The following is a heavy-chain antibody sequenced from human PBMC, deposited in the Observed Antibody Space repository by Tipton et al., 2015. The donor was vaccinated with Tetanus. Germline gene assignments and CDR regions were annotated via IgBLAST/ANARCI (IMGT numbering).Heavy chain of an antibody. CDR2: IKSKTDGGTT. Sequence: SLRLSCATSGLFFKNAWMNWVRQAPGKGLEWVGRIKSKTDGGTTDYAARVKDRFSISRDDSTNTLFLQMNSIKSEATAGYYCPSLGKGGGGSRADYRGRGTPVPLSS. V-gene: IGHV3-15*07. CDR3: PSLGKGGGGSRADY. D-gene: IGHD2-15*01. CDR1: GLFFKNAW. J-gene: IGHJ4*02.